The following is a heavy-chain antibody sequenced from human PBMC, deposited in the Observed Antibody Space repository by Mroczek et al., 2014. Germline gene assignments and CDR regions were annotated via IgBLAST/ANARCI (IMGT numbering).Heavy chain of an antibody. Sequence: QVQLQQWGAGLLKPSETLSLTCAVYGGSFSGYYWSWIRQPPGKGLEWIGEINHSGSTNYNPSLKSRVTISVDTSKNQFSLKLSSVTAADTAVYYCARGEVRITGTKLLRGWFDPWGQGTLVTVSS. CDR3: ARGEVRITGTKLLRGWFDP. D-gene: IGHD1-20*01. V-gene: IGHV4-34*01. CDR1: GGSFSGYY. J-gene: IGHJ5*02. CDR2: INHSGST.